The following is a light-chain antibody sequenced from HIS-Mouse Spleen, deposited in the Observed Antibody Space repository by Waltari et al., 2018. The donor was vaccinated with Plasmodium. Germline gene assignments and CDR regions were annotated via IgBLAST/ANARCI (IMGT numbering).Light chain of an antibody. V-gene: IGLV3-21*02. CDR3: QVWDSSSDHPV. CDR2: DDS. Sequence: SYVLTQPPSVSVAPGQTARITCGGNNIGSKSVHWYQQQPGQAPVLVVYDDSDRPSGSPERFSGSNSGNTATLTISMVEAGDEADYYCQVWDSSSDHPVFGGGTKLTVL. CDR1: NIGSKS. J-gene: IGLJ2*01.